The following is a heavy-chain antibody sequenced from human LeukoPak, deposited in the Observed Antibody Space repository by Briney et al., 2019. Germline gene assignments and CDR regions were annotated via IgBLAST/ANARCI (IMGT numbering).Heavy chain of an antibody. CDR2: IYYSGTT. CDR1: GGSISSSNYY. CDR3: AGEITSSCHH. J-gene: IGHJ1*01. D-gene: IGHD1-14*01. Sequence: SETLSLTCTVSGGSISSSNYYWGWVRQPPGKGLEWIGSIYYSGTTFYKPALKSRVTISVDTSKNQFSLMLSSVTAADTAVYYCAGEITSSCHHWGQGTLVTVSS. V-gene: IGHV4-39*01.